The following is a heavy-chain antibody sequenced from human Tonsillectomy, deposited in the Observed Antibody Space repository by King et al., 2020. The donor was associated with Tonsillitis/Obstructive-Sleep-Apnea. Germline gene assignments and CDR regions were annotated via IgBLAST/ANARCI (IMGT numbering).Heavy chain of an antibody. CDR1: VGSINSGISY. Sequence: QLQESGPGLVKPSETLSLTCTVSVGSINSGISYWGWVRQPPGKGLEWIGTIYYSGSAYYNPSLNIRVTISVDTSKNQFSLILSSVTAADTAVYYCARLLFGVVNQFDPWGQGTLVTVSS. D-gene: IGHD3-3*01. CDR2: IYYSGSA. V-gene: IGHV4-39*01. CDR3: ARLLFGVVNQFDP. J-gene: IGHJ5*02.